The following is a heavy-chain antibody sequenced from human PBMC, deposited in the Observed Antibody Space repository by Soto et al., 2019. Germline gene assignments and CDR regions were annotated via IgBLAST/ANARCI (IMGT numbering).Heavy chain of an antibody. CDR1: GGTFSSYA. D-gene: IGHD5-18*01. CDR2: IIPIFGTA. V-gene: IGHV1-69*13. J-gene: IGHJ6*02. Sequence: ASVKVSCKASGGTFSSYAISWVRQAPGQGLEWKGGIIPIFGTANYAQKFQGRVKITADESTSTAYMEMSSLRSEDTTVYYFSRPRSDRYSYGPQLNYYYGMDVWGQGTTVTVSS. CDR3: SRPRSDRYSYGPQLNYYYGMDV.